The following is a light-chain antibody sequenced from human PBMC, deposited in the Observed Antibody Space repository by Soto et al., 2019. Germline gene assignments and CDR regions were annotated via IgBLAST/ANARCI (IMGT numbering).Light chain of an antibody. CDR1: SSDVGSYTL. CDR2: EVS. J-gene: IGLJ1*01. V-gene: IGLV2-23*02. CDR3: CSYAGSSTYV. Sequence: QSALTQPASVSGSPGQSITISCTGTSSDVGSYTLVSWYQQHLGKAPKLMIYEVSTRPSGVSNRFSGFKSGNTASLTISGLQSEDEADYYCCSYAGSSTYVFGTGTKLTVL.